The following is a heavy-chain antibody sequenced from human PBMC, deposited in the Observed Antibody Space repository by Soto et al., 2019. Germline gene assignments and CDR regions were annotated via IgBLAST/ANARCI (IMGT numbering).Heavy chain of an antibody. CDR1: GGSFSGYY. CDR3: ARGGAKVLKQWLDFDY. D-gene: IGHD6-19*01. J-gene: IGHJ4*02. V-gene: IGHV4-34*01. CDR2: INHSGST. Sequence: SETLSLTCAVYGGSFSGYYWSWIRQPPGKGLEWIGEINHSGSTNYNPSLKSRVTISVDTSKNQFSLKLSSVTAADTAVYYCARGGAKVLKQWLDFDYWGQGTLVTVSS.